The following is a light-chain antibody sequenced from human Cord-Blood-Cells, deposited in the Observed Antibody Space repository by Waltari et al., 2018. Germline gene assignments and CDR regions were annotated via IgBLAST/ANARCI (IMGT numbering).Light chain of an antibody. Sequence: SSELTQDPAVSVALGQTVRITCQGDSLRSYYANGYQQKPGPAPVLVVYGNTNPPSRIPGRFSWSRSGNTGSLTVTGAQAEDEAYYYCNSRDSSGNHVVFGGGTKLTVL. J-gene: IGLJ2*01. CDR2: GNT. V-gene: IGLV3-19*01. CDR1: SLRSYY. CDR3: NSRDSSGNHVV.